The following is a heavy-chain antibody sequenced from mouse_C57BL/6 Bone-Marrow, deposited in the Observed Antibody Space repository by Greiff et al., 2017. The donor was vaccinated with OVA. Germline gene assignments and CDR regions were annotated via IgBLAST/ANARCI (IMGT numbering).Heavy chain of an antibody. D-gene: IGHD2-3*01. CDR3: ARDYDGYYDWYFDV. J-gene: IGHJ1*03. Sequence: EVQRVESGPGLVKPSQSLSLTCSVTGYSITSGYYWNWIRQFPGNKLEWMGYISYDGSNNYNPSLKNRISITRDTSKNQFFLKLNSVTTEDTATYYCARDYDGYYDWYFDVWGTGTTVTVSS. CDR1: GYSITSGYY. V-gene: IGHV3-6*01. CDR2: ISYDGSN.